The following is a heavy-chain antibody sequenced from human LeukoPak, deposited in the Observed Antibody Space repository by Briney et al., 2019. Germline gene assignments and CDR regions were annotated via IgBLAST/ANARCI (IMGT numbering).Heavy chain of an antibody. J-gene: IGHJ4*02. CDR1: GYTFTGYY. V-gene: IGHV1-2*02. CDR3: ASTGYCSGGSCYSNRY. CDR2: INPNSGGT. D-gene: IGHD2-15*01. Sequence: ASVKVSCKASGYTFTGYYMHWVRQAPGQGLEWMGWINPNSGGTNYAQKFQGRVTMTRDTSISTAYMELSRLRSDDTAVYYCASTGYCSGGSCYSNRYWGQGTLVTVPS.